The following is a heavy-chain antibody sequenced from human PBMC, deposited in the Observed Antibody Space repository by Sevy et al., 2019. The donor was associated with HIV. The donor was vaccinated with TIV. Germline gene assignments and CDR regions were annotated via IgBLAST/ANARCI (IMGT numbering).Heavy chain of an antibody. V-gene: IGHV4-59*01. Sequence: SETLSLTCTVSCGSISSYYWSWIRQPPGKGLEWIGYIYYSGSTNYNPSLKSRVTISVDTSKNQFSLKLSSVTTADTAVYYCARVGAGYSSGWYGGYFDYWGQGTLVTVSS. CDR3: ARVGAGYSSGWYGGYFDY. CDR2: IYYSGST. J-gene: IGHJ4*02. CDR1: CGSISSYY. D-gene: IGHD6-19*01.